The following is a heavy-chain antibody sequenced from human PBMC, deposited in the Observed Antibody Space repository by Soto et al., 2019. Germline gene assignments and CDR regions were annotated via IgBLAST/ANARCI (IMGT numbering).Heavy chain of an antibody. CDR3: ARAFYDFVTPYYFDY. CDR2: IKQDGSEK. CDR1: GFTFSSYW. D-gene: IGHD3-3*01. V-gene: IGHV3-7*05. J-gene: IGHJ4*02. Sequence: PGGSLRLSCAASGFTFSSYWMSWVRQAPGKGLEWVANIKQDGSEKYYVDSVKGRFTISRDNAKNSLYLQKKSQRAEDTAVYYCARAFYDFVTPYYFDYWGQGTLVTVSS.